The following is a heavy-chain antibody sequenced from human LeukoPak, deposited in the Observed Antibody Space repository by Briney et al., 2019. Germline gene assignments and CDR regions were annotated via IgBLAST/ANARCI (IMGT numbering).Heavy chain of an antibody. CDR2: IKEDGSEK. CDR1: GFTFSNYW. J-gene: IGHJ4*02. CDR3: ARDHFDY. Sequence: PGGSLRLSCAASGFTFSNYWINWIRQAPGKGLEWVANIKEDGSEKYYVDSVKGRFTISRDNAQNSVYPQMNILRAEDTAMYYCARDHFDYWGQGTLVTVSS. V-gene: IGHV3-7*01.